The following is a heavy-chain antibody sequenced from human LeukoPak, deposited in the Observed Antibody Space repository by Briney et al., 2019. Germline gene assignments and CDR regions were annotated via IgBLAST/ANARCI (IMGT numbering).Heavy chain of an antibody. CDR1: GGSISSSSYY. V-gene: IGHV4-39*01. Sequence: SETLSLTCTVSGGSISSSSYYWGWIRQPPGKGLEWIGSIYYSGSTYYNPSLKSRVTISVDTSKNQFSLKLSSVTAADTAVYYCARELQQSLDYWGQGTLVTVSS. CDR3: ARELQQSLDY. D-gene: IGHD1-26*01. CDR2: IYYSGST. J-gene: IGHJ4*02.